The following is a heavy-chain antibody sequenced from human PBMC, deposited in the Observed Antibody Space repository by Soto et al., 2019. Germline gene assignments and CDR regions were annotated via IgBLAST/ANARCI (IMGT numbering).Heavy chain of an antibody. CDR1: GGSLSTNP. V-gene: IGHV1-69*06. J-gene: IGHJ4*02. CDR2: TGSGTGPA. CDR3: ARRHSGGFFRFFDS. Sequence: QVQLGQSGTEVKKPGSSVKVSCKASGGSLSTNPISWVRQAPGQGLEWMGGTGSGTGPANHEQKFQGRRTVTADKSTSTVYMELTNLSSEDTAVYYCARRHSGGFFRFFDSWGQGTLVTVSS. D-gene: IGHD2-15*01.